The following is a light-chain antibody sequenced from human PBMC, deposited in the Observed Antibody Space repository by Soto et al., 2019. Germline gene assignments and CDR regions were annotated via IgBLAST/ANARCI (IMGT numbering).Light chain of an antibody. CDR3: QQYNSYSWT. V-gene: IGKV1-39*01. J-gene: IGKJ1*01. CDR1: QSISSY. CDR2: AAS. Sequence: DIQMTQSPSSLSASVGDRVTITCRASQSISSYLNWYQQKPGKAPKLLIYAASSLQSGVPSSFSGSGSGTEFTLSISSLQPEDFATYYCQQYNSYSWTFGQGTKVDIK.